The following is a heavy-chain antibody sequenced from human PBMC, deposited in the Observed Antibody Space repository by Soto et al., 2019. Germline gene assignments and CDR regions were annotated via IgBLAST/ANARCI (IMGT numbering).Heavy chain of an antibody. Sequence: SETLSLTCTVSGGSISSSSYYWGWIRQPPGKGLEWIGSIYYSGSTYYNPSLKSRVTISVDTSKNQFSLKLSSVTAADTAVYYCARPLESEASGRAFDIWGQGTMVTVSS. D-gene: IGHD1-26*01. CDR2: IYYSGST. CDR1: GGSISSSSYY. V-gene: IGHV4-39*01. J-gene: IGHJ3*02. CDR3: ARPLESEASGRAFDI.